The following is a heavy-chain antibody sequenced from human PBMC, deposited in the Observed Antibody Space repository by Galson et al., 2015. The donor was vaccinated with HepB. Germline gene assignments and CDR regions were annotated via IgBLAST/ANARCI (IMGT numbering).Heavy chain of an antibody. CDR2: ILPIRDIA. J-gene: IGHJ4*02. CDR1: GGTFSTYA. Sequence: SVKVSCKASGGTFSTYAVNWVRQAPGQGLEWMGRILPIRDIANYAQKFQGRVTITADKSTSTAYMELTNLRSEDTARYYCSRGAVPAANAPFDYWGQGTLVTVSS. D-gene: IGHD2-2*01. CDR3: SRGAVPAANAPFDY. V-gene: IGHV1-69*04.